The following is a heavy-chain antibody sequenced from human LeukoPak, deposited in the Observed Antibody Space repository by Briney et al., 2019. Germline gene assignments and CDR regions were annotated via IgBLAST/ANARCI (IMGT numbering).Heavy chain of an antibody. CDR1: GGSISSYY. CDR3: ARQGWSGYSTSWFDY. J-gene: IGHJ4*02. V-gene: IGHV4-4*07. CDR2: IYTSGST. D-gene: IGHD6-13*01. Sequence: PSETLSLTCTVSGGSISSYYWSWIRQPAGKGLEWIGRIYTSGSTNYNPSLKSRVTMSVDTSKNQFSLNLSSVTAADTAVYYCARQGWSGYSTSWFDYWGQGTLITVSS.